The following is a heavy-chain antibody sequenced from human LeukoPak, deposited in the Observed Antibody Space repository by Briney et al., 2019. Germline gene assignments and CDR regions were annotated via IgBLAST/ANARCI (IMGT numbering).Heavy chain of an antibody. CDR1: GGSFSGYY. D-gene: IGHD6-6*01. Sequence: SETLSLTCAVYGGSFSGYYWSWIRQPPGKGLEWIGEINHSGSTNYNPSLKSRVTISVDTSKNQFSLKLSSVTAADTAVYYCARRPIAARFDYWGQGTLVTVSS. CDR3: ARRPIAARFDY. J-gene: IGHJ4*02. CDR2: INHSGST. V-gene: IGHV4-34*01.